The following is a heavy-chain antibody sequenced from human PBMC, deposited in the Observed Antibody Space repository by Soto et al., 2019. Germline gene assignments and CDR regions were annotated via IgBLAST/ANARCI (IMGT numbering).Heavy chain of an antibody. CDR1: GFSFSYYW. CDR2: IKEDGSIK. V-gene: IGHV3-7*01. J-gene: IGHJ4*02. CDR3: VSPIRTTWHY. D-gene: IGHD1-1*01. Sequence: EVQLVESGGGLVQPGGSLRLSCAASGFSFSYYWMHWVRQAPGKGLEWVASIKEDGSIKKYADSVKGRFTISRDNAENSLYLQMDSLRDEDTAVFYCVSPIRTTWHYWGQGALVTVSS.